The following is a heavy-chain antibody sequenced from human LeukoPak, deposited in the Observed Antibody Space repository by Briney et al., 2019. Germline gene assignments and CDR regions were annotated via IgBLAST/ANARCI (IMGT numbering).Heavy chain of an antibody. Sequence: GGSLRLSCAASGFTFSSYWMSWVRQAPGKGLEWVANIKQDGSEKYYVDSVKGRFTISRDNAKNSLYLQMNSLRAEDTAVYYCAREPIVVVPAAMRDNWFDPWGQGTLVTVSS. J-gene: IGHJ5*02. CDR1: GFTFSSYW. CDR2: IKQDGSEK. CDR3: AREPIVVVPAAMRDNWFDP. D-gene: IGHD2-2*01. V-gene: IGHV3-7*01.